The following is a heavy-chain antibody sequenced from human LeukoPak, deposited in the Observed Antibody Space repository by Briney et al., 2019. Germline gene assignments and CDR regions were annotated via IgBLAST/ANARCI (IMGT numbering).Heavy chain of an antibody. CDR3: AKDIYGGAIDY. J-gene: IGHJ4*02. Sequence: PGGSLRLSCAASRFTFSSYWMHWVRQAPGKGLEWVSGISWNSGSIGYADSVKGRFTISRDNAKNSLYLQMNSLRAEDTALYYCAKDIYGGAIDYWGQGTLVTVSS. CDR1: RFTFSSYW. CDR2: ISWNSGSI. V-gene: IGHV3-9*01. D-gene: IGHD1-26*01.